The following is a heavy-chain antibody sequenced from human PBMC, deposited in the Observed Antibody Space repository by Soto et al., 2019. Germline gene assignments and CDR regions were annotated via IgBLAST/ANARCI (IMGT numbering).Heavy chain of an antibody. J-gene: IGHJ4*02. CDR3: ARDFEY. CDR1: GFTFSTFW. V-gene: IGHV3-74*01. Sequence: EVQLVESGGGLVQPGGSLRLSCEASGFTFSTFWMHWVRQAPGKGLVWVSRINSDGSSTNYADSVKGRVTTSRDNAKNPLYLQLNSLRPEDTAVYYCARDFEYWGQGTLVTVSS. CDR2: INSDGSST.